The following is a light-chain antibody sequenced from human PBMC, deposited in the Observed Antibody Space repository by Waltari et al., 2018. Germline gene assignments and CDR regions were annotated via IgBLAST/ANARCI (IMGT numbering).Light chain of an antibody. CDR1: SSDVGRYNL. V-gene: IGLV2-23*02. Sequence: QSALTQPASVSGSPGHSITFSCTGTSSDVGRYNLVSWYQHHPGKAPKLLIYEVNMRPPGVSTRCSASKSGNASSLTISWLKAEDEADYYCCSYAGASSVVFVGGTKLTVL. CDR2: EVN. CDR3: CSYAGASSVV. J-gene: IGLJ2*01.